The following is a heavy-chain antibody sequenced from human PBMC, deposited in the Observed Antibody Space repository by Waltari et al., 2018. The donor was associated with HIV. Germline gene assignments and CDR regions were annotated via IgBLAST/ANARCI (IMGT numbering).Heavy chain of an antibody. CDR2: FNSYNGDT. CDR1: GYTFTNFG. D-gene: IGHD4-17*01. CDR3: ARFFPTATTTGWYLDL. Sequence: QVHLVQSGAELKKTGASVKLSCKASGYTFTNFGINWVRQAPGQGLEWMGWFNSYNGDTKDAKKFQDRVTMTTDTSTSTAYVELRSLRSDDTAVYYCARFFPTATTTGWYLDLWGPGTLVTMSS. J-gene: IGHJ2*01. V-gene: IGHV1-18*01.